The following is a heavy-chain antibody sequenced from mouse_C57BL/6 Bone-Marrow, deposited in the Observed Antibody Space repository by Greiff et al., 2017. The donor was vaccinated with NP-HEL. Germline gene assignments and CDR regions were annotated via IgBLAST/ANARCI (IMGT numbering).Heavy chain of an antibody. Sequence: EVKLMESGGGLVQPGGSMKLSCVASGFTFSNYWMNWVRQSPEKGLEWVAHIRLTSDNYASHYALYVKGRFTISRDDPKSSVYLQMNNLRAEDTGIYYCTGHIYYYYDRGGYYAMDYWGQGTSVTVSS. V-gene: IGHV6-3*01. D-gene: IGHD2-4*01. CDR1: GFTFSNYW. J-gene: IGHJ4*01. CDR2: IRLTSDNYAS. CDR3: TGHIYYYYDRGGYYAMDY.